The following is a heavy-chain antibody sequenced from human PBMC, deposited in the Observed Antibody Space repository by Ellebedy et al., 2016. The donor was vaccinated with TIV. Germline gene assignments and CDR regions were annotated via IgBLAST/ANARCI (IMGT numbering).Heavy chain of an antibody. CDR1: GFTFSSYW. D-gene: IGHD5-12*01. V-gene: IGHV3-7*01. CDR3: ARYTGWTLDY. CDR2: IKQDGSEK. J-gene: IGHJ4*02. Sequence: GESLKISCAASGFTFSSYWMSWVRQAQGKGLEWVAKIKQDGSEKAYVDSVEGRFTIYRDNVKNSLYLQMNSLRADDTALYYCARYTGWTLDYWGQGTLVTVSS.